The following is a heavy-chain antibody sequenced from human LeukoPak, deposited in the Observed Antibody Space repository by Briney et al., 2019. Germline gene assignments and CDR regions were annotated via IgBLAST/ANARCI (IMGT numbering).Heavy chain of an antibody. Sequence: KPSETLSLTCTVSGGSISSSSYYWGWIRQPPGKGLEWIGSIYYSGSTYYNPSLKSRVTISVDTSTNQFSLKLSSVTAADTAVYYCARGMESSGWTYFTDYWGQGTLVTVSS. J-gene: IGHJ4*02. V-gene: IGHV4-39*07. D-gene: IGHD6-19*01. CDR1: GGSISSSSYY. CDR3: ARGMESSGWTYFTDY. CDR2: IYYSGST.